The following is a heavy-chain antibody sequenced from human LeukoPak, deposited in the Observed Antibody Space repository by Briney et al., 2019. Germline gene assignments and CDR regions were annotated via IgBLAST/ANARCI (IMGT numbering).Heavy chain of an antibody. CDR1: GFTFSGYW. J-gene: IGHJ4*02. V-gene: IGHV3-23*01. CDR2: ISGSGGST. Sequence: GGSLRLSCAASGFTFSGYWINWVRQAPGKGLEWVSVISGSGGSTYYADSVKGRFTISRDNSKNTLYLQMNSLRAEDTAVYYCAKDSWYYYDSSGLTTWGQGTLVTVSS. D-gene: IGHD3-22*01. CDR3: AKDSWYYYDSSGLTT.